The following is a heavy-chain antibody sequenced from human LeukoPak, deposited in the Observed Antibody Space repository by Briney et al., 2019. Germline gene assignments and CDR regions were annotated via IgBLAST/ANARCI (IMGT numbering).Heavy chain of an antibody. CDR2: IKKDGSEK. D-gene: IGHD7-27*01. V-gene: IGHV3-7*01. Sequence: GGSLRLSCAASGFTFSSYGMSWVRQAPGKGLEWVANIKKDGSEKYYVDSVKGRFTISRDNAKNSLYLQMNSLRAEDTAVYYCARDSLINWGPGYYYYGMDVWGQGTTVTVSS. CDR3: ARDSLINWGPGYYYYGMDV. CDR1: GFTFSSYG. J-gene: IGHJ6*02.